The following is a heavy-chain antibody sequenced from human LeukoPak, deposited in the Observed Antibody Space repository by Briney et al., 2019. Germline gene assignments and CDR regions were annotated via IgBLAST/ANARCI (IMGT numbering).Heavy chain of an antibody. CDR3: ARGRKYTSGYRVTELGSGHSDY. D-gene: IGHD5-18*01. Sequence: SQTLSLTCALSGDSVSSNSAGWSWIRQSPSRGLEWLGRTYYRSKWYNDDAVSVRSRITINPDTAKNQFSLQLNSVTAADTAVYYCARGRKYTSGYRVTELGSGHSDYWGQGTLVTVSS. CDR2: TYYRSKWYN. J-gene: IGHJ4*02. CDR1: GDSVSSNSAG. V-gene: IGHV6-1*01.